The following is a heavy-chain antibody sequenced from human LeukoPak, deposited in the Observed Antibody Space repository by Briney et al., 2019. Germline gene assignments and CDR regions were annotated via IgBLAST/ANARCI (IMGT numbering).Heavy chain of an antibody. V-gene: IGHV3-48*01. J-gene: IGHJ4*02. CDR1: GFTFSSYS. CDR2: ISSSSSTI. D-gene: IGHD3-3*01. Sequence: GGSLRLSCAASGFTFSSYSMNWVRQAPGKGLEWDSYISSSSSTIYYADSVKGRFTISRDNAKNSLYLQMNSLRAEDTAVYYCARETYDFWSGYPFDYWGQGTLVTVSS. CDR3: ARETYDFWSGYPFDY.